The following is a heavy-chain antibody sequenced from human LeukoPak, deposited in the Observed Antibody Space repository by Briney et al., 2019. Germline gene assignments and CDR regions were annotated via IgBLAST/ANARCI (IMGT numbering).Heavy chain of an antibody. J-gene: IGHJ4*02. Sequence: GGSMRLSCAASGFTFSDYSMNWVRQAPGKGLEWISYIGIDSGNTNYADSVKGRFTISGDKAKNSLYLQMNSLRVEDTTVYYCARDYKYAFDNWGQGTLVTVSS. CDR2: IGIDSGNT. D-gene: IGHD5-24*01. V-gene: IGHV3-48*01. CDR1: GFTFSDYS. CDR3: ARDYKYAFDN.